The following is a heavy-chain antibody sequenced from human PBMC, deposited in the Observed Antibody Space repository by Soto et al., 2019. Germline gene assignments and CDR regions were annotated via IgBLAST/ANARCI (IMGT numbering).Heavy chain of an antibody. CDR3: ARTLYSYGPRFDY. J-gene: IGHJ4*02. D-gene: IGHD5-18*01. Sequence: SATLSLTCTVSGGSISSYYWSWIRQPPGKGLEWIGYIYYSGSTNYNPSLKSRVTISVDTSKNQFPLKLSSVTAADTAVYYCARTLYSYGPRFDYWGQGTLVTVSS. CDR1: GGSISSYY. V-gene: IGHV4-59*01. CDR2: IYYSGST.